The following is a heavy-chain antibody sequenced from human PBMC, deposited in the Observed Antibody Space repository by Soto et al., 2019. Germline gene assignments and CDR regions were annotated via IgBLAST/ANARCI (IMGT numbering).Heavy chain of an antibody. Sequence: QVQLVESGGGVVRPGRSLRLSCVASGITFRDYGMHWVRQAPGKGLGWVAGISHHGLKEHYADSVKGRFTISRDNSKKRVYLQLNSLRGDDTAVYYCAKAWVGGSNKYYFEYWGQGTLVTVSS. CDR3: AKAWVGGSNKYYFEY. V-gene: IGHV3-30*18. D-gene: IGHD1-26*01. CDR1: GITFRDYG. J-gene: IGHJ4*02. CDR2: ISHHGLKE.